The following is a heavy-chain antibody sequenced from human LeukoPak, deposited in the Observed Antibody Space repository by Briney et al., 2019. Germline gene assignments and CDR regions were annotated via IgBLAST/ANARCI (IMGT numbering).Heavy chain of an antibody. D-gene: IGHD2-21*02. CDR1: GFTFSSYA. V-gene: IGHV3-23*01. CDR3: TKDGQVTAIPEYFQH. J-gene: IGHJ1*01. Sequence: PGGSLRLSCAASGFTFSSYAMSWVRQAPGKGLEWASAISGSGGSTYYADSVKGRFTISRDNSKNTLYLQMNSLRAEDTAVYYCTKDGQVTAIPEYFQHWGQGTLVTVSS. CDR2: ISGSGGST.